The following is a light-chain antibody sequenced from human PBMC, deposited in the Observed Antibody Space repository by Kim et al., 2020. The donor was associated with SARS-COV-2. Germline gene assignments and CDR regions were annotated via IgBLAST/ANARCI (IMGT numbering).Light chain of an antibody. CDR2: AAS. J-gene: IGKJ2*02. V-gene: IGKV1-8*01. CDR3: QQYYGYPRT. CDR1: QYIGSY. Sequence: AIRITQSPSSLSASTGDRVTITCRASQYIGSYLAWYRQKQGKAPELLIFAASTLQTGVPSRFSGSGSGTDFTLTISCLQSEDFATYYCQQYYGYPRTFGQGTKLEI.